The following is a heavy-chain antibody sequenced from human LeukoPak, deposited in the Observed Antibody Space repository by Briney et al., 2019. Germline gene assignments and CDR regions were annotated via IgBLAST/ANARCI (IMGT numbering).Heavy chain of an antibody. V-gene: IGHV3-66*01. J-gene: IGHJ4*02. Sequence: QPGGSLRLSCAASGFTVSSNYMSWVRQAPGKGLEWVSVIYSGGSTYYADSVKGRFTISRDNSKNTLYLQMNSLRAEDTAVYYCARVEGRDYYDSSGYVDYWGQGTLVTVSS. D-gene: IGHD3-22*01. CDR2: IYSGGST. CDR1: GFTVSSNY. CDR3: ARVEGRDYYDSSGYVDY.